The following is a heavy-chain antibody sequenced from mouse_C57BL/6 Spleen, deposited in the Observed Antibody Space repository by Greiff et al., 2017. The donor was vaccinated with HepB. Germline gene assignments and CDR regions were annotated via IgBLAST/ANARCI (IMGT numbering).Heavy chain of an antibody. V-gene: IGHV14-2*01. CDR1: GFNIKDYY. D-gene: IGHD4-1*01. CDR3: ARHWGYWYFDV. Sequence: EVQRVESGAELVKPGASVKLSCTASGFNIKDYYMYWVKQRTEQGLEWIGRIVPEDGETKYAPKFQGKATITADTSSNTAYLQLSSLTSADTAVSYCARHWGYWYFDVWGTGTAVTVSS. CDR2: IVPEDGET. J-gene: IGHJ1*03.